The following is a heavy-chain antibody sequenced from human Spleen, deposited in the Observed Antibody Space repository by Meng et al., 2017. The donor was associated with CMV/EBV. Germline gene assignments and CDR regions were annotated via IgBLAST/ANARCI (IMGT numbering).Heavy chain of an antibody. CDR1: GDSISSDIW. CDR3: GRDQGRQLINH. D-gene: IGHD1-1*01. Sequence: QVQLQESGPGLVKPSGTLSLTCTVSGDSISSDIWWSWVRQPPGKWLEWIGEVYHRGDTNYNPSLKSRVVISVDRSKNQFSLNLSSVTAADTAVYYCGRDQGRQLINHWGQGTLVTVSS. J-gene: IGHJ4*02. V-gene: IGHV4-4*02. CDR2: VYHRGDT.